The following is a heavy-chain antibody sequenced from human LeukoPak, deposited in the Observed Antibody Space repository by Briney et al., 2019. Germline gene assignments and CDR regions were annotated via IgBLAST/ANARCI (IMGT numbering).Heavy chain of an antibody. D-gene: IGHD6-19*01. CDR2: INPNSGGT. CDR3: ARVRIAVTALFDY. CDR1: GYTFTGYY. V-gene: IGHV1-2*02. Sequence: GASVKVSCKASGYTFTGYYMYWVRQAPGQGLEWMGWINPNSGGTNYAQKFQGRVTMTRDTSISTAYMELSRLRSDDTTVYYCARVRIAVTALFDYWGQGTLVTVSS. J-gene: IGHJ4*02.